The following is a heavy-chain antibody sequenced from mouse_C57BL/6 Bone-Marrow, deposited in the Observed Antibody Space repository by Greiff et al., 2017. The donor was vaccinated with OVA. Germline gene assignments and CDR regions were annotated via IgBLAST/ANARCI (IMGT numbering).Heavy chain of an antibody. CDR3: ARDYYVSSTYYFGY. J-gene: IGHJ2*01. D-gene: IGHD1-1*01. Sequence: VHVQQSGAELVKPGASVKLSCTASGFNIKDYYMHWVKQRTEQGLEWIGRIDPEDGDTKYAAKFQGKATMTADTSSNTASLQLSSLTSEDTAVSYCARDYYVSSTYYFGYWGQGTTLTVSS. V-gene: IGHV14-2*01. CDR2: IDPEDGDT. CDR1: GFNIKDYY.